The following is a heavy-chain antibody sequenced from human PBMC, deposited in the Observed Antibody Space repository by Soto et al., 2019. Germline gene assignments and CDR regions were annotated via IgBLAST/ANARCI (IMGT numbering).Heavy chain of an antibody. V-gene: IGHV1-69*08. J-gene: IGHJ4*02. D-gene: IGHD2-15*01. CDR1: GGTFSSYT. CDR3: ARDWLGYCSGGSCYSGSV. CDR2: IIPILGIA. Sequence: QVQLVLSGAEVKKPGSSVKVSCKASGGTFSSYTISWVRQAPGQGLEWMGRIIPILGIANYAQKFQGRVTITADKSTSTAYMELSSLRSEDTAVYYCARDWLGYCSGGSCYSGSVWGQGTLVTVSS.